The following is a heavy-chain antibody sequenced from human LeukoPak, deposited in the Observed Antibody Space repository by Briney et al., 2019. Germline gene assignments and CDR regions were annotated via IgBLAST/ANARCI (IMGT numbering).Heavy chain of an antibody. CDR2: ISGSGSNT. Sequence: PGGSLRLSCAASGFTFSSYAVSWVRQAPGKGLEWVSDISGSGSNTYYADSVKGRFTISRDNSKNTLYLQMNSLRVEDTAVYYCAKKYSTGLDPWGQGTLVTVSS. CDR3: AKKYSTGLDP. V-gene: IGHV3-23*01. D-gene: IGHD1-26*01. CDR1: GFTFSSYA. J-gene: IGHJ5*02.